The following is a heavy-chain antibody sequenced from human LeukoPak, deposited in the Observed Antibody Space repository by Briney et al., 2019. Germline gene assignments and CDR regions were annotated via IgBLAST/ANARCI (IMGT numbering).Heavy chain of an antibody. D-gene: IGHD3-22*01. CDR2: ISSSSSTI. J-gene: IGHJ4*02. V-gene: IGHV3-48*04. CDR1: GFTFSSYS. Sequence: GGSLRLSCAASGFTFSSYSMNWVRQAPGKGLEWVSYISSSSSTIYYADSVKGRFTISRDNAKNSLYLQMNSLRAEDTAVYYCARGGYYDSSGYDYWGQGTLVTVSS. CDR3: ARGGYYDSSGYDY.